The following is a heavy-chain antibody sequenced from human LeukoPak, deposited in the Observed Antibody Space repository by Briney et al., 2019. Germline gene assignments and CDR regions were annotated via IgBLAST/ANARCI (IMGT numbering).Heavy chain of an antibody. D-gene: IGHD6-19*01. J-gene: IGHJ6*02. CDR2: IWYDGSNK. CDR1: GFTFSSYG. Sequence: GRSLRLSCAASGFTFSSYGMHLVRQAPSKGLEWVVVIWYDGSNKYYADSVKGRFTISRDNSKNTLYLQMNSLRAEDTAVYYCARDMDSSGWYLYYYYGMDVWGQGTTVTVSS. V-gene: IGHV3-33*01. CDR3: ARDMDSSGWYLYYYYGMDV.